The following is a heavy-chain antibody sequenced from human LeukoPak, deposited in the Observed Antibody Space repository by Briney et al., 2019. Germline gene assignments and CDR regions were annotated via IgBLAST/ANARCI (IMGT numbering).Heavy chain of an antibody. CDR1: GGSISSYY. Sequence: SSETLSLTCTVSGGSISSYYWSWIRQPPGKGLEWIGYIYYSGSTNYNPSLKSRVTISVDTSKNQFSLKLSSVTAADTAVYYCAREDYYDSSGQNWFDAWGQGTLVTVSS. CDR3: AREDYYDSSGQNWFDA. D-gene: IGHD3-22*01. CDR2: IYYSGST. J-gene: IGHJ5*02. V-gene: IGHV4-59*01.